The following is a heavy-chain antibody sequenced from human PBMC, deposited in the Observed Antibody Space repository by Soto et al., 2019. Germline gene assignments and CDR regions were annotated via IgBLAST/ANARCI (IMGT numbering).Heavy chain of an antibody. D-gene: IGHD3-10*01. CDR3: AKERITMVRGPFDY. J-gene: IGHJ4*02. Sequence: GGSLTLSCAASGFSFSSYDMSWVRQAPGKGLEWVSAMSGSGGSTYYADSSKGRLTISRENTKNTLYLQMNSLRAEDTAVYYCAKERITMVRGPFDYWGQGTLVTVSS. CDR2: MSGSGGST. CDR1: GFSFSSYD. V-gene: IGHV3-23*01.